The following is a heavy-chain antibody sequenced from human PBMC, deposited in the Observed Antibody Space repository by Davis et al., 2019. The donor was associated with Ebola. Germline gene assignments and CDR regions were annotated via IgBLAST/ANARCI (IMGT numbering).Heavy chain of an antibody. V-gene: IGHV3-11*01. D-gene: IGHD5-12*01. J-gene: IGHJ6*02. CDR2: IRSSDTTI. Sequence: PGGSLRLSCAASGFTFADYGMSWIRQAPGKGLEWVSSIRSSDTTIYYSDPVKGRFTVSRDNAKNSLYLQMNSLRAEDTAVYYCAKGSGRAYYYGMDVWGQGTTVTVSS. CDR1: GFTFADYG. CDR3: AKGSGRAYYYGMDV.